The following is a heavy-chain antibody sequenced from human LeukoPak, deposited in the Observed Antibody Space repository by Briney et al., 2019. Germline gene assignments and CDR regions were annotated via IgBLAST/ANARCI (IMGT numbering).Heavy chain of an antibody. D-gene: IGHD2-21*02. J-gene: IGHJ4*02. CDR1: GYTFTGYY. Sequence: ASVKVSCKASGYTFTGYYMHWVRQAPGQGLEWMGWINPNSGGANYAQKFQGRVTMTRDTSISTAYMELSRLRSDGTAVYYCARVSPPCGGDCRFFDYWGQGTLVTVSS. CDR3: ARVSPPCGGDCRFFDY. V-gene: IGHV1-2*02. CDR2: INPNSGGA.